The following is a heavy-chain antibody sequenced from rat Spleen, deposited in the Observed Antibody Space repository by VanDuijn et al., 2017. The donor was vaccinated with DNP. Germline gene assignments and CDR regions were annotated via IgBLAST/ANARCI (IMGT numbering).Heavy chain of an antibody. Sequence: EVQLVESGGDLVQPGRSLKLSCAASGFTFSHYGMAWVRQAPTKGLEWVATISYDGSSTYYRDSVKGRFTISRENAKSTLYLHMDSLRSEDTATYYCARHRWIYNNANWFAYWGQGTLVTVSS. J-gene: IGHJ3*01. CDR3: ARHRWIYNNANWFAY. V-gene: IGHV5-29*01. CDR2: ISYDGSST. CDR1: GFTFSHYG. D-gene: IGHD1-10*01.